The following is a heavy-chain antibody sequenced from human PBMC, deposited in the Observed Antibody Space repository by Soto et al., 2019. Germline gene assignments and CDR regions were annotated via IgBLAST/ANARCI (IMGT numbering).Heavy chain of an antibody. Sequence: GGSLSLSCAASGFTFSTYAMHWLRQAPGRGLEWVATILYDGSDKYYADFVKGRFAISRENSKNTLFLQMNSLRPADTAVYYCARDLMGATDYWGQGTRVTVSS. CDR2: ILYDGSDK. CDR1: GFTFSTYA. D-gene: IGHD1-26*01. V-gene: IGHV3-30*09. J-gene: IGHJ4*02. CDR3: ARDLMGATDY.